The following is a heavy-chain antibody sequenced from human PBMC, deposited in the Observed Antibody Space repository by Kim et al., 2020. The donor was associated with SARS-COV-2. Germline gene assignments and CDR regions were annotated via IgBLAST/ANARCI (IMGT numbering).Heavy chain of an antibody. Sequence: STGYADSVTGRFTISGDNAKNSLFLQMNSPRAEDTALYHCVRGYAGGPFDLWGQGTLVTVSS. J-gene: IGHJ4*02. D-gene: IGHD3-16*01. CDR2: ST. CDR3: VRGYAGGPFDL. V-gene: IGHV3-20*01.